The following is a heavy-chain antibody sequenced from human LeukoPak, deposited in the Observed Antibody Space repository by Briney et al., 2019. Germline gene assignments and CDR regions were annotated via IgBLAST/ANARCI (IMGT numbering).Heavy chain of an antibody. J-gene: IGHJ4*02. CDR3: TTDRPDY. Sequence: SGGSLRLSCAASGFTFSNTWMSWVRQAPGKGLEWVGRIKSKPGGGTTDYAAPVKGRFTISRDDSKNTLYLQMNSLKAEDTAVYYCTTDRPDYWGRGTLVTVSS. CDR2: IKSKPGGGTT. V-gene: IGHV3-15*01. CDR1: GFTFSNTW.